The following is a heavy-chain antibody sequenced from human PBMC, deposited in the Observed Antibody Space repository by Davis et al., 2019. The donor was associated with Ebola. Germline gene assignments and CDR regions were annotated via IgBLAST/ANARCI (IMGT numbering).Heavy chain of an antibody. Sequence: HSQTLSLTCAISGDSVSGNSGAWNWIRQSPSRGLEWLGRTYSSSKWYTDYATSVNSRITINPDTSKNQFSLHLNSVTPEDTAVYYCARVSWGLSKAFDNWGQGTPVTVSS. D-gene: IGHD3-16*01. CDR1: GDSVSGNSGA. CDR2: TYSSSKWYT. V-gene: IGHV6-1*01. J-gene: IGHJ4*02. CDR3: ARVSWGLSKAFDN.